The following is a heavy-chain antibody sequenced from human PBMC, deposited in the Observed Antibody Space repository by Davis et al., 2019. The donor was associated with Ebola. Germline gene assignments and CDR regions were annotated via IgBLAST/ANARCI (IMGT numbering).Heavy chain of an antibody. J-gene: IGHJ6*04. CDR1: GFTFSSYA. Sequence: WGSLRLSCAASGFTFSSYAMHWVRQAPGKGLEWVAVISYDGSNKYYADSVKGRFTISRDNSKNTLYLQMNSLRAEDTAVYYCARDRAYCGGGSCYYYGMDVWGKGTTVTVSS. CDR3: ARDRAYCGGGSCYYYGMDV. V-gene: IGHV3-30-3*01. D-gene: IGHD2-15*01. CDR2: ISYDGSNK.